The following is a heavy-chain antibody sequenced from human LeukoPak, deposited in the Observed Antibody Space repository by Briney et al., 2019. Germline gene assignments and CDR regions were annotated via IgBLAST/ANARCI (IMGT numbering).Heavy chain of an antibody. D-gene: IGHD2-2*01. CDR3: ARGRYCSSTSCYPRPLGY. J-gene: IGHJ4*02. Sequence: GRSLRLSCAASGFTFSSYGMHWVRQAPGKGLEWVAVIWYDGSNKYYADSVKGRFTISRDNSKNTLYLQMNSLRAEDTAVYYCARGRYCSSTSCYPRPLGYWGQGTLVTVSS. CDR2: IWYDGSNK. V-gene: IGHV3-33*01. CDR1: GFTFSSYG.